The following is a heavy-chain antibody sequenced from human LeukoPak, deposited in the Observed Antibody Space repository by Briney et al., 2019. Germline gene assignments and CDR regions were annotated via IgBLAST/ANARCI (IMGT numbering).Heavy chain of an antibody. V-gene: IGHV1-18*01. CDR3: AGDRYYSDSSGYYRFDY. J-gene: IGHJ4*02. Sequence: GASVKVSCKASGYTFTSYGISWVRQAPGQGLEWMGWISAYSGNTNYAQKLQGRVTMTTDTTTSTAYMELRSLRSDDTAVYYCAGDRYYSDSSGYYRFDYWGQGTLVTVSS. CDR1: GYTFTSYG. CDR2: ISAYSGNT. D-gene: IGHD3-22*01.